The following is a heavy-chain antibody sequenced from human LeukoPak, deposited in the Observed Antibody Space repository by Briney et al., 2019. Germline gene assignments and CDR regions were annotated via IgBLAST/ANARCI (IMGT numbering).Heavy chain of an antibody. D-gene: IGHD1-26*01. V-gene: IGHV4-34*01. J-gene: IGHJ3*02. CDR2: INHSGST. CDR1: GGSFSGYY. CDR3: ARGLARSGSYYDAFDI. Sequence: SETLSLTCVVYGGSFSGYYWSWIRQPPGKGQEWIGEINHSGSTNYNPSLKSRVTISVDTSKNQFSLKLSSVTAADTAVYYCARGLARSGSYYDAFDIWGQGTMVTVSS.